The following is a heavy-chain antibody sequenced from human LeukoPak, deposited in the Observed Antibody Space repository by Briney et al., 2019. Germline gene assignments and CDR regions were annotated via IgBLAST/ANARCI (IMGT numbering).Heavy chain of an antibody. CDR1: GFTFSSYE. V-gene: IGHV3-48*03. CDR3: ATLWDPVAGTTQPLL. D-gene: IGHD6-19*01. J-gene: IGHJ4*02. CDR2: ISSSGRTI. Sequence: GGSLRLSCAASGFTFSSYEMNWVRQAPGKGLEWVSYISSSGRTIYYADSVKGRFTISRDNAKNSLYLQINSLRVEDTAVYYCATLWDPVAGTTQPLLWGQGTLVTVSS.